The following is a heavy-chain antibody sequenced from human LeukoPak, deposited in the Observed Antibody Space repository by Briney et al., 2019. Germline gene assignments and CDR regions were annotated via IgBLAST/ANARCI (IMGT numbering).Heavy chain of an antibody. Sequence: GGSLRLSCAASGFIFSSYSMNWVRQAPGKGLEWLSYISCSSSTIYYAGSVKGRFTISRENAENSLYLQKNSLRDEDTAVYYCATVFPCTYYSGSGSSDYWGQGTLVTVSS. CDR3: ATVFPCTYYSGSGSSDY. D-gene: IGHD3-10*01. CDR2: ISCSSSTI. J-gene: IGHJ4*02. V-gene: IGHV3-48*02. CDR1: GFIFSSYS.